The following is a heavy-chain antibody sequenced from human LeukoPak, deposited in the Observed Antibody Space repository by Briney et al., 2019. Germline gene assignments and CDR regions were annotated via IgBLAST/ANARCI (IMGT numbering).Heavy chain of an antibody. V-gene: IGHV3-23*01. CDR2: ISGSGGST. CDR3: AKGATVTSYWYFDL. D-gene: IGHD4-17*01. Sequence: GGSLRLSCAASGFTFSSYAMTWVRQAPGKGLEWVSVISGSGGSTDYADSVKGRFTISRDNSKNTLYLQMNSLGAEDTAVYYCAKGATVTSYWYFDLWGRGTLVTVSS. CDR1: GFTFSSYA. J-gene: IGHJ2*01.